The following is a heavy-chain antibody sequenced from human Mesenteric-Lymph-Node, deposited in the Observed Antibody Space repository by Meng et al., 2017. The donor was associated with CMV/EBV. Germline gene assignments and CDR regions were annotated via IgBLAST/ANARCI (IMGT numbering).Heavy chain of an antibody. CDR1: GFTLSSYN. CDR2: ISISSSYI. V-gene: IGHV3-21*01. D-gene: IGHD3-22*01. J-gene: IGHJ6*02. Sequence: GGSLRLSCAASGFTLSSYNMNWVRQAPGKGLEWVSSISISSSYIYYTDSVKGRFTISRDNAKNSLYLQMNSLRAEDTAVYYCARVGARKDSSGYLSYYYYGMDVWGQGTTVTVSS. CDR3: ARVGARKDSSGYLSYYYYGMDV.